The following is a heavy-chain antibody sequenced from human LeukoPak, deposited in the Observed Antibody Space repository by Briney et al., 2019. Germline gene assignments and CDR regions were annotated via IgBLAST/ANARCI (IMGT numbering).Heavy chain of an antibody. D-gene: IGHD2-2*01. CDR2: ISGSGGGT. J-gene: IGHJ4*02. Sequence: GGPLRLSCAASGFTFSSYAMSWVRQAPGKGLEWVSAISGSGGGTYYADSVKGRFTTSRDNSKNTLYLQMNSLRAEDTAVYYCAKGFGISTGYYFDYWGQGTLVTVSS. CDR3: AKGFGISTGYYFDY. V-gene: IGHV3-23*01. CDR1: GFTFSSYA.